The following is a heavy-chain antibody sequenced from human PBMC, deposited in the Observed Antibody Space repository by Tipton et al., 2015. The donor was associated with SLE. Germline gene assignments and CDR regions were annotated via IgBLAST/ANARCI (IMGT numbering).Heavy chain of an antibody. V-gene: IGHV4-59*01. CDR2: VYSSGST. CDR3: ARASGGNSPY. Sequence: TLSLTCTVSGGFISTYFWSWIRQSPGKGLEWIGNVYSSGSTNYNPSLMSRVTISVDTSNNAFSLKLTSVTAADTAVYYCARASGGNSPYWGQGTLVTVSS. D-gene: IGHD4-23*01. J-gene: IGHJ4*02. CDR1: GGFISTYF.